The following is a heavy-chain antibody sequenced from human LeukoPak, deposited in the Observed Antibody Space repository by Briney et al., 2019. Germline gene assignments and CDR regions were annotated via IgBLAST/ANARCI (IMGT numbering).Heavy chain of an antibody. CDR3: AKDQRQFEFDY. CDR1: GFTFRSYA. J-gene: IGHJ4*02. CDR2: ISYDGSNK. V-gene: IGHV3-30-3*01. D-gene: IGHD5-24*01. Sequence: GGSLRLSCAASGFTFRSYAMHWVRQAPGKGLEWVAVISYDGSNKYHADSVKGRFTISRDNSKNTLYLQMNSLRAEDTAVYYCAKDQRQFEFDYWGQGTLVTVSS.